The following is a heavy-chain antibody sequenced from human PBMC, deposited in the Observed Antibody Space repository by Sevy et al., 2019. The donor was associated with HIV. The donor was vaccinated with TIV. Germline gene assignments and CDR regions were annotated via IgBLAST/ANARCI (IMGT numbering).Heavy chain of an antibody. CDR2: IKSKTDGGTT. V-gene: IGHV3-15*01. Sequence: GSLRLSCAASGFTFSNAWMSWVRQAPGKGLEWVGRIKSKTDGGTTDYAAPVKGRFTISRDDSKNTLYLQMNSLKTEDTAVYYCTTDRYYYDSSGYYLSPRLFDYWGQGTLVTVSS. J-gene: IGHJ4*02. D-gene: IGHD3-22*01. CDR3: TTDRYYYDSSGYYLSPRLFDY. CDR1: GFTFSNAW.